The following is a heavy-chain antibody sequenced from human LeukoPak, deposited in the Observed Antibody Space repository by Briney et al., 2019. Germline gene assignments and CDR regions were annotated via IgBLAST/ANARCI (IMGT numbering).Heavy chain of an antibody. CDR3: AASPLLAYYYYGMDV. CDR2: IKQDGSEK. J-gene: IGHJ6*02. CDR1: GFTFSSYW. V-gene: IGHV3-7*01. Sequence: GGSLRLSCAASGFTFSSYWMSWVRQAPGKGLEWVANIKQDGSEKYYVDSVKGRFTISRDNAKNSLYLQMNSLRAEDTAVYYCAASPLLAYYYYGMDVWGQGTTVTVSS.